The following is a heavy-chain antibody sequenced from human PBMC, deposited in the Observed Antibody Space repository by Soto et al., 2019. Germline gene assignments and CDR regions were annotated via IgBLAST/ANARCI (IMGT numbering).Heavy chain of an antibody. CDR3: ARVGGDDFGDSGGFDY. D-gene: IGHD4-17*01. Sequence: KPSEALSLTCTVSGGSIRDYFWTRIRRPPGEGLEWIGYIYYSGRTNYNPSLKSRVSISVDTSKNHFSLQLRSVTAADTAVYYCARVGGDDFGDSGGFDYWGQGTLVTVSS. CDR2: IYYSGRT. V-gene: IGHV4-59*01. CDR1: GGSIRDYF. J-gene: IGHJ4*02.